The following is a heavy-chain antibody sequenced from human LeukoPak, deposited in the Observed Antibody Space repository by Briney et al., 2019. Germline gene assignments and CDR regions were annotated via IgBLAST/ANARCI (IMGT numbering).Heavy chain of an antibody. Sequence: PGGSLRLSCAASGFSFSNYNMNWVRQAPGKGLEWVSYISSSSTTIYYADSVKGRFTISRDNAKNSLYLQMNSLRDEDTAVYYCARGLSLSSAWADYYFDYWGQGTLVTVSS. CDR3: ARGLSLSSAWADYYFDY. D-gene: IGHD6-19*01. CDR1: GFSFSNYN. CDR2: ISSSSTTI. J-gene: IGHJ4*02. V-gene: IGHV3-48*02.